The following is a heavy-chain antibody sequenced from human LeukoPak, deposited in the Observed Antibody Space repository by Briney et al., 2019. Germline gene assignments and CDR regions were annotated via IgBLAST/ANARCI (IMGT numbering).Heavy chain of an antibody. Sequence: PSETLSLTCAVYGGSFSGYYWSWIRQPPGKGPEWIGEINHSGSTNYNPSLKSRVTISVDTSKNQFSLKLSSVTAADTAVYYCARGRFIVDYWGQGTLVTVSS. CDR1: GGSFSGYY. CDR3: ARGRFIVDY. V-gene: IGHV4-34*01. CDR2: INHSGST. D-gene: IGHD3-16*02. J-gene: IGHJ4*02.